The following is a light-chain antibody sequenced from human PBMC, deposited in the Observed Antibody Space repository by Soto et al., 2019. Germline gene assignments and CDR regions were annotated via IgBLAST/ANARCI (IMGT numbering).Light chain of an antibody. J-gene: IGKJ3*01. CDR1: QSVSSN. V-gene: IGKV3-15*01. CDR3: QQLSNWPRVT. Sequence: EIVMTQSPATLSVSPGERATLSCRASQSVSSNLAWYQQKPGQAPRRLIYGASTRATGIPARFSGSGSGTEFTLTISSLEPEDFAVYYCQQLSNWPRVTFGPGTKVDIK. CDR2: GAS.